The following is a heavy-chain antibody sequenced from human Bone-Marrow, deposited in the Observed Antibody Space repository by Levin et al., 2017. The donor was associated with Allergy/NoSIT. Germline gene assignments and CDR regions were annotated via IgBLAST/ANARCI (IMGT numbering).Heavy chain of an antibody. CDR1: GFTVRHSY. D-gene: IGHD4-11*01. CDR3: TRENSAGQYFES. Sequence: PSETLSLTCVASGFTVRHSYLNWVRQAPGKGLEWVSVVYSEGSTYYTDSVKGRFSISRDISKNTLYLQMHSLRVEDTAVYFCTRENSAGQYFESWGQGILVTVSS. CDR2: VYSEGST. V-gene: IGHV3-53*01. J-gene: IGHJ4*02.